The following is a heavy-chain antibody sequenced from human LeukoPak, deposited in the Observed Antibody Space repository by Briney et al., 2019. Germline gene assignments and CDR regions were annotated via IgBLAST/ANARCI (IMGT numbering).Heavy chain of an antibody. Sequence: SETLSLTCTVSGGSISSGGYYWSWIRQHPGKGLEWIGYIYYSGSTYYNPSLKSRVTISVDRSKNQFSLKLSSVTAADTAVYYCASYSQYYYDSSGYYFSAFDYWGQGTLVTVSS. CDR3: ASYSQYYYDSSGYYFSAFDY. J-gene: IGHJ4*02. V-gene: IGHV4-31*03. CDR2: IYYSGST. D-gene: IGHD3-22*01. CDR1: GGSISSGGYY.